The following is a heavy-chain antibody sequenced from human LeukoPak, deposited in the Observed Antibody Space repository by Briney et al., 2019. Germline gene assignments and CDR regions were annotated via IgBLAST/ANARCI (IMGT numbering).Heavy chain of an antibody. D-gene: IGHD3-10*01. Sequence: SVKVSCKASGGTVSSYAISGVRQAPGQRLEWMGGIIPIFGTANYAQKFQGRVTITADESTSTAYMELSSLRSEDTAVYYCARDRGSYGSGSYPLDYWGEGTLVTVSS. J-gene: IGHJ4*02. CDR1: GGTVSSYA. V-gene: IGHV1-69*13. CDR2: IIPIFGTA. CDR3: ARDRGSYGSGSYPLDY.